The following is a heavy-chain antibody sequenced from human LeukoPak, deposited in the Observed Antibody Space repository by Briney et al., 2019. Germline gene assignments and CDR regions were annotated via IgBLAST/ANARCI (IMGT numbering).Heavy chain of an antibody. D-gene: IGHD3-22*01. J-gene: IGHJ4*02. CDR1: AFTFKNYA. CDR2: VSGSGSST. Sequence: GGTLRLSCAAYAFTFKNYARIWVPQAPGKGLEWGSAVSGSGSSTYYEDSGKGRFPISRDTCRSALYLQRNSLRDEDTAVYYCAKAYDSSGFAPIDCGGQGTLVTASS. CDR3: AKAYDSSGFAPIDC. V-gene: IGHV3-23*01.